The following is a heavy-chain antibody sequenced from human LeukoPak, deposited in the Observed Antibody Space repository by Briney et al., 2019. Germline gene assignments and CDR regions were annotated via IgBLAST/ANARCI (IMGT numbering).Heavy chain of an antibody. Sequence: ASVKVSCNASGYTFTSYGISWVRQAPGQGLEWMGWISAYNGNTNYAQKLQGRVTMTTDTSTSTAYMELSSLRSEDTAVYYCARAGAGTVLGSRRNHDYWGQETLVTVSS. V-gene: IGHV1-18*01. CDR1: GYTFTSYG. J-gene: IGHJ4*02. D-gene: IGHD6-19*01. CDR3: ARAGAGTVLGSRRNHDY. CDR2: ISAYNGNT.